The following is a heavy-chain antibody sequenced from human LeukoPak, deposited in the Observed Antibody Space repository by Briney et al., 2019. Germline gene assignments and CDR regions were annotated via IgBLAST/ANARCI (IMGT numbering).Heavy chain of an antibody. D-gene: IGHD2-2*01. J-gene: IGHJ6*02. CDR3: ARDCSSTSCLVDGMDV. CDR2: IYYSGST. CDR1: GGSIGSGGYY. Sequence: SETLSLTCTVSGGSIGSGGYYWSWIHQHPGKGLEWIGCIYYSGSTYYNPSLKSRVTISVDTSKNQFSLKLSSVTAADTAVYYCARDCSSTSCLVDGMDVWGQGTTVTVSS. V-gene: IGHV4-31*03.